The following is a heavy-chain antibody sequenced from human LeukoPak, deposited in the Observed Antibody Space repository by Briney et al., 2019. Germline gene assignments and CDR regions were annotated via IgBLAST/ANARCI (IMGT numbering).Heavy chain of an antibody. Sequence: PSETLSLTCTVSGVSISSYYWSWSRQPPGKGLEWIGYIYYSGSTNYNPSLRSRVTISVDTSKNQFSLKLSSVTAADTAVYYCASGRVGYWIDYWGQGTLVTVSS. CDR1: GVSISSYY. V-gene: IGHV4-59*12. J-gene: IGHJ4*02. CDR3: ASGRVGYWIDY. D-gene: IGHD3-22*01. CDR2: IYYSGST.